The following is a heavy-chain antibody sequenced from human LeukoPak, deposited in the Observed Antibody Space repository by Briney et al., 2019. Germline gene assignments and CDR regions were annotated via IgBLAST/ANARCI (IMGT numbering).Heavy chain of an antibody. CDR2: ISGSGGST. D-gene: IGHD2-2*01. Sequence: GGSLRLSCAASGFTFSSYAMSWVRQAPGKGLEWVSAISGSGGSTYYADSVKGRFTISRDNSKNTLYLQMSSLRAEDTAVYYCAKCPLNPYCSSTSCYCYVDYWGQGTLVTVSS. J-gene: IGHJ4*02. CDR3: AKCPLNPYCSSTSCYCYVDY. CDR1: GFTFSSYA. V-gene: IGHV3-23*01.